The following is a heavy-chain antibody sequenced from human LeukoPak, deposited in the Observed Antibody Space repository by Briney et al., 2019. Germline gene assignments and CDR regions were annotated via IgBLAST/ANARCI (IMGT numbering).Heavy chain of an antibody. Sequence: GGSLRLSCTASGFTFGDYGMNWFRQAPGKGLEWVGFRRRKSYGGTTEYAASVKGIFTISRDDSKSFAYLQMNSLNTEDTAVYYCTRRGPEVAVATLFDYWGQGTLVIVSS. CDR2: RRRKSYGGTT. D-gene: IGHD2-15*01. CDR3: TRRGPEVAVATLFDY. V-gene: IGHV3-49*03. CDR1: GFTFGDYG. J-gene: IGHJ4*02.